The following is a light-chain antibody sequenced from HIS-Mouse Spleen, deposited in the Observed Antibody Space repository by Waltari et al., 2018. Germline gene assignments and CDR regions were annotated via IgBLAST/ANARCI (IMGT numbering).Light chain of an antibody. V-gene: IGLV2-14*03. Sequence: LTQPASVSGSPGQSITISCTGTSSDVGGYNYVPWYQQHPGKAPKLMIYDVSNRPSGVSNRFSGSKSGNTASLTISGLQAEDEADYYCSSYTSSSTLVFGGGTKLTVL. CDR1: SSDVGGYNY. CDR2: DVS. CDR3: SSYTSSSTLV. J-gene: IGLJ2*01.